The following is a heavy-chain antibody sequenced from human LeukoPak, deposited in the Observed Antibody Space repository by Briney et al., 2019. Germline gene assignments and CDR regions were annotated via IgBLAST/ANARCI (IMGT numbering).Heavy chain of an antibody. J-gene: IGHJ4*02. CDR2: VSNSGNT. CDR1: GGSVSTSNFY. D-gene: IGHD3-22*01. CDR3: AITLGYYDSSGYLL. V-gene: IGHV4-39*01. Sequence: SETLSLTCTVSGGSVSTSNFYWSWIRQPPGKSLEWIGSVSNSGNTFYNPSLKSRVTISVDTSDSQFSLKLTSVTAADTAVYFCAITLGYYDSSGYLLWGQGSLVTVSS.